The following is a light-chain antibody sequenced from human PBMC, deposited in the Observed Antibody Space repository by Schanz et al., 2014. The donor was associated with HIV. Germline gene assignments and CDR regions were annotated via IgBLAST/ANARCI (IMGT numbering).Light chain of an antibody. J-gene: IGLJ2*01. CDR2: DVN. CDR3: TSYAGSNNVV. Sequence: QSALTQPASVSGSPGQSITISCTGTSSDIGAYNYVSWYQQYPGKAPKLMIYDVNNRPSGVSNRFSGSKSGNTASLTVSGLQADDEADYYCTSYAGSNNVVFGGGTKLTVL. V-gene: IGLV2-14*01. CDR1: SSDIGAYNY.